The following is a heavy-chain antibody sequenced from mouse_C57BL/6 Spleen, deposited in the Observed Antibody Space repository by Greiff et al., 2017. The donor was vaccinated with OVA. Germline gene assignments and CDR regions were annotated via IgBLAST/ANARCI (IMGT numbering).Heavy chain of an antibody. D-gene: IGHD2-1*01. CDR1: GYTFTDYY. Sequence: EVQLQQSGPVLVKPGASVKMSCKASGYTFTDYYMNWVKQSHGKSLEWIGVINPYNGGTSYNQKFKGKATLTVDKSSSTAYMELNSLTSEDSAVYYCARKIYYGNFFDYWGQGTTLTVSS. CDR3: ARKIYYGNFFDY. V-gene: IGHV1-19*01. CDR2: INPYNGGT. J-gene: IGHJ2*01.